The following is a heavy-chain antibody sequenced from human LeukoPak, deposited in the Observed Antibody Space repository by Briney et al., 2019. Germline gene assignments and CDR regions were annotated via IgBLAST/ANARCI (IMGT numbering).Heavy chain of an antibody. CDR3: ARGEQQLVPGDY. J-gene: IGHJ4*02. Sequence: ASVKVSCKASGYTFTGYYMHWVRQAPGQGLEWMGWINPNSGGALYAQKLQGRVTMTRDTSISTAYMELSRLKCDDTAIYYCARGEQQLVPGDYWGQGTLVTVSS. CDR2: INPNSGGA. V-gene: IGHV1-2*02. CDR1: GYTFTGYY. D-gene: IGHD6-13*01.